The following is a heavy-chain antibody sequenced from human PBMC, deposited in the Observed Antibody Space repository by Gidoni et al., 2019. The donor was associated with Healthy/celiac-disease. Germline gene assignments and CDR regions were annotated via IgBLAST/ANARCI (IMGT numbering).Heavy chain of an antibody. V-gene: IGHV1-69*01. CDR1: GGTFSSYA. Sequence: QVQLVQSGAEVKKPGYSLKVSCTASGGTFSSYAISWVRQAPGQGLEWMGGIIPIFGTENYAQKFQGRVTITADESTSTAYMELSSLRSEDTAVYYCAREGRGGCSSTSCYVDYWGQGTLVTVSS. D-gene: IGHD2-2*01. J-gene: IGHJ4*02. CDR3: AREGRGGCSSTSCYVDY. CDR2: IIPIFGTE.